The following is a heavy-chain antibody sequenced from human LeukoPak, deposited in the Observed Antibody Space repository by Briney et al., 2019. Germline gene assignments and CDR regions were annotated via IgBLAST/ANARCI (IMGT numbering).Heavy chain of an antibody. D-gene: IGHD3-22*01. J-gene: IGHJ3*02. CDR2: IYYSGST. V-gene: IGHV4-59*01. CDR3: ARDTTYYYDSSGYGDDAFDI. Sequence: SETLSLTCTVYGGSISSYYWSWIRQPPGKGLEWIGYIYYSGSTNYDPSLKSRVTISVDTSKNQFSLKLSSVTAADTAVYYCARDTTYYYDSSGYGDDAFDIWGQGTMVTVSS. CDR1: GGSISSYY.